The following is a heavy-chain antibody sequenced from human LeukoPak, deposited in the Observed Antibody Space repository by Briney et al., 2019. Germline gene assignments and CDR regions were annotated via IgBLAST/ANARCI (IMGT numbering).Heavy chain of an antibody. CDR3: ARHSGYSYGPPGPSDAFDI. CDR2: IYYSGST. CDR1: GGSISSSSYY. D-gene: IGHD5-18*01. J-gene: IGHJ3*02. Sequence: PSETLSLTCTVSGGSISSSSYYWGWIRQPPGKGLEWIGSIYYSGSTNYNPSLKSRVTISVDTSKNQFSLKLGSVTAADAAVYYCARHSGYSYGPPGPSDAFDIWGQGTMVTVSS. V-gene: IGHV4-39*01.